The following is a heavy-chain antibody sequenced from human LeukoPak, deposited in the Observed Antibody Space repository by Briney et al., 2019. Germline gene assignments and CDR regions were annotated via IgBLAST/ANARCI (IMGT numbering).Heavy chain of an antibody. CDR3: AKEYDSWSGSADDAFDF. Sequence: PGGSLRLSCAASRFTFSSYVMSWVRQAPGKGLEWVSGISGSGDRTYYADSVKGRFTISRDNSKNTLYLQMNSLRAEDTAVYYCAKEYDSWSGSADDAFDFWGRGTMVTVSS. CDR2: ISGSGDRT. CDR1: RFTFSSYV. V-gene: IGHV3-23*01. J-gene: IGHJ3*01. D-gene: IGHD3-3*01.